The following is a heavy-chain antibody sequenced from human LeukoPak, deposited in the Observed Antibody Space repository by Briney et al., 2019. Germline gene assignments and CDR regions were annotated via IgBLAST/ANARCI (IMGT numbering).Heavy chain of an antibody. CDR3: VRKTVTTGVDY. CDR2: INHSGST. V-gene: IGHV4-34*01. CDR1: GGSFSGYY. D-gene: IGHD4-17*01. J-gene: IGHJ4*02. Sequence: SETLSLTCAVYGGSFSGYYWSWIRQPPGKGLEWIGEINHSGSTNYNPSLKSRVTISVDTSKNQFSLKLSSVTAADTAVYYCVRKTVTTGVDYWGQGTLVTVSS.